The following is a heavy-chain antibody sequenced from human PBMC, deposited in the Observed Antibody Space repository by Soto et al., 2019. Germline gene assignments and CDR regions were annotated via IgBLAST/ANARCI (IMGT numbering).Heavy chain of an antibody. V-gene: IGHV1-3*01. D-gene: IGHD3-3*01. CDR3: ARRLKVTIFGVVHDAFDI. CDR1: GYTFTSYA. CDR2: INAGNGNT. Sequence: GTSVQVSCKSSGYTFTSYAMHWVRQAPGQRLEWMGWINAGNGNTKYSQKFQGRVTITRDTSASTAYMELSSLRSEDTAVYYCARRLKVTIFGVVHDAFDIWGQGTMVPVSS. J-gene: IGHJ3*02.